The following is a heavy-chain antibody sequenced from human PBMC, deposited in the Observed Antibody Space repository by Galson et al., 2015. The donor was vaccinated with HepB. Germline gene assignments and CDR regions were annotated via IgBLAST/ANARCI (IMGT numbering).Heavy chain of an antibody. CDR1: GYTFTGYY. D-gene: IGHD3-10*01. J-gene: IGHJ4*02. Sequence: SVKVSCKASGYTFTGYYMHWVRQAPGQGLEWMGWINPNSGGTNYAQKFQGRVTMTGDTSISTAYMELSRLRSDDTAVYYCARAPREGSGSYDRWGQGTLVTVSS. V-gene: IGHV1-2*02. CDR2: INPNSGGT. CDR3: ARAPREGSGSYDR.